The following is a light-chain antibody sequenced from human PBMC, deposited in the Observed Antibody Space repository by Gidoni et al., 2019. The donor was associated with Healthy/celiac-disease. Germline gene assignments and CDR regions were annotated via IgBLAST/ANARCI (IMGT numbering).Light chain of an antibody. CDR1: QSVSSSY. CDR3: QQYSSSPIT. CDR2: GAS. V-gene: IGKV3-20*01. Sequence: EIVLTQSPGTLSLSPGERATLSCRASQSVSSSYLAWYQQKPGQAPRLFIYGASSRATGIPDRFSGSGSGTDFTLTISRLEPEDFAVYYCQQYSSSPITFGQGTRLEIK. J-gene: IGKJ5*01.